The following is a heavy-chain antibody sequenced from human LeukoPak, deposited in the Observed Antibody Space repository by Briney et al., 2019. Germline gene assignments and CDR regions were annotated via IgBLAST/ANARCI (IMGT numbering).Heavy chain of an antibody. V-gene: IGHV3-30*04. D-gene: IGHD3-3*01. CDR3: ARGVSGSGYYHFDY. CDR2: ISNDGSNK. CDR1: GFSFSGYA. Sequence: GGSLRLSCAASGFSFSGYAMHWARQAPGKGLEWVTVISNDGSNKYCADSVKGRFTISRDNSKNTLYLQMNSLRTEDTAVYYCARGVSGSGYYHFDYWGQGTLVTVSS. J-gene: IGHJ4*02.